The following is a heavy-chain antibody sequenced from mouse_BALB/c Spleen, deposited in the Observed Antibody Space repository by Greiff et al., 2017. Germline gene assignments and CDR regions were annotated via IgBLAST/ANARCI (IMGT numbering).Heavy chain of an antibody. J-gene: IGHJ4*01. D-gene: IGHD2-1*01. CDR3: ARVPYGNYRNYYAMDY. Sequence: VESGGGLVKPGGSLKLSCAASGFTFSSYAMSWVRQSPEKRLEWVAEISSGGSYTYYPDTVTGRFTISRDNAKNTLYLEMSSLRSEDTAMYYCARVPYGNYRNYYAMDYWGQGTSVTVSS. CDR1: GFTFSSYA. CDR2: ISSGGSYT. V-gene: IGHV5-9-4*01.